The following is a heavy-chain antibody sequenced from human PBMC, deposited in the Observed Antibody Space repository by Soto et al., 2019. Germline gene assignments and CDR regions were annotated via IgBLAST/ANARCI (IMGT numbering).Heavy chain of an antibody. Sequence: EAQLVESGGGVAQPGRSLRLSCEGSGYSFDDYAMHWVRQAPGKGLEWVSGISWNSNRVAYADSGKGLFSISSDNVLNALSLEMDSLRPEDTALYYCAKEVNRLLWFGDFFYMDVWGKGATVTVS. V-gene: IGHV3-9*01. CDR3: AKEVNRLLWFGDFFYMDV. D-gene: IGHD3-10*01. CDR2: ISWNSNRV. CDR1: GYSFDDYA. J-gene: IGHJ6*03.